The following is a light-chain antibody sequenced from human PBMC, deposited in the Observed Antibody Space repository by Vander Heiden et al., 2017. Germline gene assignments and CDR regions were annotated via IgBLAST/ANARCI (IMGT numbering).Light chain of an antibody. CDR2: DDS. CDR1: NIGSKS. CDR3: QVWDSSSDHYV. Sequence: SSVLTPPPPVSVAPGQTARSTCWGNNIGSKSVHWYQQKPGEAPVLVVYDDSDRPSGIPERFSGSNSGNTATLTISRVEAGDEADYYCQVWDSSSDHYVFGTGTKVTVL. J-gene: IGLJ1*01. V-gene: IGLV3-21*02.